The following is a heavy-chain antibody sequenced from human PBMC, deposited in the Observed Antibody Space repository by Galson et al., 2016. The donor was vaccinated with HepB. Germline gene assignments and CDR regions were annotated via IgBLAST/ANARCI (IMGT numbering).Heavy chain of an antibody. CDR2: INSSGGA. CDR3: ARRPDGFDI. J-gene: IGHJ3*02. Sequence: TLSLTCGVSGGSLRGYLWSWIRQPPGKGLEWIGEINSSGGASYNPSLKSRVTISVDTSKNSFSLNLNSVIAADTAVYYCARRPDGFDIWGQGTTVTVSS. CDR1: GGSLRGYL. V-gene: IGHV4-34*01.